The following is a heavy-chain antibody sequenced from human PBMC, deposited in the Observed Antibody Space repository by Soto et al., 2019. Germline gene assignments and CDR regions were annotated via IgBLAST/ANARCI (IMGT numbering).Heavy chain of an antibody. J-gene: IGHJ4*02. CDR2: IYYSGST. D-gene: IGHD3-9*01. CDR3: APFDWLTHY. Sequence: QLQLQESGPGLVKPSETLSLTCTVSGGSISSSSYYWGWIRQPPGKGLEWIGSIYYSGSTYYNPSLKSRVTISVATSKNQFSLRLSSVTAADTAVYYCAPFDWLTHYWGQGTLVTVSS. V-gene: IGHV4-39*01. CDR1: GGSISSSSYY.